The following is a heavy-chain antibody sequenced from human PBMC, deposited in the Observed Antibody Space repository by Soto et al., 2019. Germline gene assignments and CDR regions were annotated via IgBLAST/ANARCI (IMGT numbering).Heavy chain of an antibody. J-gene: IGHJ4*02. Sequence: QLQLQESGSGLVKPSQTLSLTCAVSGGSISSGGYSWSWIRQPPGKGLEWIGYIYHSGSTYYNPSHKSRVTLSVARSRNQFSLTLSSVNAAETAVYYCARGMTTVTTYDYWGQGTLVTVSS. CDR1: GGSISSGGYS. D-gene: IGHD4-4*01. V-gene: IGHV4-30-2*01. CDR3: ARGMTTVTTYDY. CDR2: IYHSGST.